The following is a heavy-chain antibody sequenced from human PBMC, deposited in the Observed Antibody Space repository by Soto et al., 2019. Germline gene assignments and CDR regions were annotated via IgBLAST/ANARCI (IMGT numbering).Heavy chain of an antibody. CDR3: ARGPGRDGYNWAFDF. CDR2: VYSDGNT. J-gene: IGHJ4*02. D-gene: IGHD5-12*01. V-gene: IGHV4-31*03. Sequence: QVQLHESGPGLVKPAETLSLPCTISGDSLSSGSYYWTWIRQHPGKGLEWIGYVYSDGNTYYTPSLQSRVSISLHTSKSQFSLNLRSVSDADTAVYYCARGPGRDGYNWAFDFWGRGTLVSVSS. CDR1: GDSLSSGSYY.